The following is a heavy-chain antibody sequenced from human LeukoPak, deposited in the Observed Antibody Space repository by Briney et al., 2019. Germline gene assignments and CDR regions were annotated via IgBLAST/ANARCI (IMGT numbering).Heavy chain of an antibody. D-gene: IGHD2-2*01. Sequence: SETLSLTCAVYGGSFSGYYWSWIRQPPGKGLEWIGEIHHSGSTNYNPSLKGRVTISVDTSKNQFSLKLSSVTAADTAVYYCAVRPIGYCSSTSCLNWFDPWGQGTLVTVSS. CDR3: AVRPIGYCSSTSCLNWFDP. V-gene: IGHV4-34*01. CDR1: GGSFSGYY. CDR2: IHHSGST. J-gene: IGHJ5*02.